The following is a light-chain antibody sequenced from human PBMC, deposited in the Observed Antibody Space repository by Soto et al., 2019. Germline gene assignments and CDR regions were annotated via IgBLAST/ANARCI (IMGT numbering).Light chain of an antibody. CDR3: QQYDTSPK. CDR2: GAS. V-gene: IGKV3-20*01. CDR1: QSARSVY. J-gene: IGKJ1*01. Sequence: EILLTQFPGTLSLSPGERATLSCRASQSARSVYLAWYQQKPGQAPRLLIYGASSRATGIPDRFSGSGSGTDFTLTISRLEPEDFAVYYCQQYDTSPKFGQGTKVDIK.